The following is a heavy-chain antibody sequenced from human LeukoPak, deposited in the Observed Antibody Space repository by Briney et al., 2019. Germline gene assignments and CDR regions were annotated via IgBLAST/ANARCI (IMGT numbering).Heavy chain of an antibody. CDR2: ISSSSSTI. J-gene: IGHJ4*02. CDR1: GFTFSSYS. D-gene: IGHD7-27*01. V-gene: IGHV3-48*01. Sequence: PGGSLRLSCAASGFTFSSYSMNWVRQAPGKGLEWVSYISSSSSTIYYADSVKGRFTISRDNAKNSLYLQMNSLRAEDTAVYYCARGPDWGQFDSWGQGTLVIVSS. CDR3: ARGPDWGQFDS.